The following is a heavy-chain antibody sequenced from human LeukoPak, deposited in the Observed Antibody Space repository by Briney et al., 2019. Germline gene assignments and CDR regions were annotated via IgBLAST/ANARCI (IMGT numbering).Heavy chain of an antibody. CDR2: IYPGDSDT. Sequence: GESLKISCKGSGYSFTSYWIGWARQMPGKGLEWMGIIYPGDSDTRYSPSFQGQVTISADKSISTAYLQWSSLKASDTAMYYCASRTAGAYDAFDIWGQGTMVTVSS. J-gene: IGHJ3*02. CDR3: ASRTAGAYDAFDI. V-gene: IGHV5-51*01. CDR1: GYSFTSYW. D-gene: IGHD1/OR15-1a*01.